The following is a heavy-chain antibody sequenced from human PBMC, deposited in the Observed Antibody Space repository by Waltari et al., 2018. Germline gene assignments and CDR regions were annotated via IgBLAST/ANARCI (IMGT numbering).Heavy chain of an antibody. V-gene: IGHV4-38-2*01. D-gene: IGHD1-26*01. Sequence: QVQLQESGPGLVKPSETLSLTCAVSGYSISSGYYWGWIRQPPEKGLEWIGSIYHSGSTYYHPSLKGRVTISIDTSTNQCSLRLSSVTAADTAVYYCARAHSGSYSYVNWFDPWGQGTLVTVSS. J-gene: IGHJ5*02. CDR1: GYSISSGYY. CDR2: IYHSGST. CDR3: ARAHSGSYSYVNWFDP.